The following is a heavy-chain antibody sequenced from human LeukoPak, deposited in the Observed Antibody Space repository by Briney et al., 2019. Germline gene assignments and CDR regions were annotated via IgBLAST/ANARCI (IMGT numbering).Heavy chain of an antibody. V-gene: IGHV4-31*03. D-gene: IGHD3-10*01. CDR2: IYYSGST. CDR1: GGSISSGGYY. Sequence: SQTLSLTCTVSGGSISSGGYYWSWIRQHPGKGLEWIGYIYYSGSTYYNPSLKSRVTISVDTSKNQFSLKLSSVTAAGTAVYYCARTFGELSPFDYWGQGTLVTVSS. CDR3: ARTFGELSPFDY. J-gene: IGHJ4*02.